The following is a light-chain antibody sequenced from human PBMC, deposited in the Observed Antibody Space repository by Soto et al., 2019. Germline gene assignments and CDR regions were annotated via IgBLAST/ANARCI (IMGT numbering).Light chain of an antibody. CDR1: QSVSSN. CDR3: QQRSHWPRT. Sequence: EVEITRSAEPRAGSECRSGSLSCRASQSVSSNLAWYQQKPGQAPRLLIYGASTRATGIPARFSGSGSGTEFTLTISCLQPEDFAVHFCQQRSHWPRTFGQGTKVDIK. J-gene: IGKJ1*01. V-gene: IGKV3-15*01. CDR2: GAS.